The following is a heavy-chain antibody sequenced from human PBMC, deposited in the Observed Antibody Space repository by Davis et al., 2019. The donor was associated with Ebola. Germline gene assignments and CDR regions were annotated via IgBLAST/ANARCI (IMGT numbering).Heavy chain of an antibody. CDR1: GFTFSSYS. V-gene: IGHV3-48*04. Sequence: PGGSLRLSCAASGFTFSSYSMNWVRQAPGKGLEWVSYISSSSSTIYYADSVKGRFTISRDNAKNSLYLQMNSLRAEDTAVYYCARGQLLWYHYYYYGMDVWGQGTTVTVSS. J-gene: IGHJ6*02. D-gene: IGHD2-2*01. CDR2: ISSSSSTI. CDR3: ARGQLLWYHYYYYGMDV.